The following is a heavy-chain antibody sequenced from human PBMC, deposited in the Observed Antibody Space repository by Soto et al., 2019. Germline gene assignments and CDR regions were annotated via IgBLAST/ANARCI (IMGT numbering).Heavy chain of an antibody. V-gene: IGHV4-59*01. Sequence: SETLSLTCTVSGDSIRGFYWSWIRQPPGKGLEWIGYIYSSGYTNYNPSLKNRGTISVDTPKKQFFLNLRSVTAADTALYYCARGGGYNFGIHYWGRGIRVTVSS. CDR1: GDSIRGFY. D-gene: IGHD5-12*01. J-gene: IGHJ4*02. CDR2: IYSSGYT. CDR3: ARGGGYNFGIHY.